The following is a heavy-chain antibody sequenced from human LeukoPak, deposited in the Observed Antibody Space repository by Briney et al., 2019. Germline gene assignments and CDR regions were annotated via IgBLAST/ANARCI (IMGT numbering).Heavy chain of an antibody. Sequence: PSETLSLTCTVSGGSISSYYWSWIRQPPGKGLEWIGYIYYSGSTNYNPSLKSRVTISVDTSKNQFSLKLSSVTAADTAMYYCARRAYSSGWYYFDYWGQGTLVTVSS. CDR1: GGSISSYY. D-gene: IGHD6-19*01. CDR3: ARRAYSSGWYYFDY. J-gene: IGHJ4*02. CDR2: IYYSGST. V-gene: IGHV4-59*01.